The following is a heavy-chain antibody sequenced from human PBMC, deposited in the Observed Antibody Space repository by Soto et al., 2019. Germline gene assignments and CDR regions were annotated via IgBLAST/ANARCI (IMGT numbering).Heavy chain of an antibody. CDR3: ARGSNMVRGVIILSDYYYGMDV. D-gene: IGHD3-10*01. CDR1: GGTFSSYA. CDR2: IIPIFGTA. Sequence: SVKVSCKASGGTFSSYAISWVRQAPGQGLEWMGGIIPIFGTANYAQKFQGRVTITADESASTAYMELSSLRSEDTAVYYCARGSNMVRGVIILSDYYYGMDVWGQGTTVTVSS. V-gene: IGHV1-69*13. J-gene: IGHJ6*02.